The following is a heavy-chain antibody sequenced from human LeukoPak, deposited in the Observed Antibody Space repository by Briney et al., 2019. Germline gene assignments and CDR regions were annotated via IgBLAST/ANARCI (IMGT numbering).Heavy chain of an antibody. CDR2: ISASGGTT. V-gene: IGHV3-23*01. J-gene: IGHJ4*02. CDR3: AKDRNGWPTNFDY. D-gene: IGHD6-19*01. CDR1: ELTFSTYA. Sequence: GGSLRLSCAASELTFSTYAMNWFRHAPGMGLESVSAISASGGTTYYADSVKGRFSISRDNSKNTLYLQMNSLRAEDTAVYYCAKDRNGWPTNFDYWGQGTLVTVSS.